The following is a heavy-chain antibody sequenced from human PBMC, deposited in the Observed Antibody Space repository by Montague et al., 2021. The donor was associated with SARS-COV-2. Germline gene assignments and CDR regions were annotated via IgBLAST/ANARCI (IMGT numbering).Heavy chain of an antibody. V-gene: IGHV4-34*01. D-gene: IGHD4-17*01. CDR2: IKHSLRT. Sequence: SETLSLTCAFYRGSFIFYYWSWIRQPPGKGLEWIGEIKHSLRTNYNPSLKSRVTISVDTSKNQFSLKLSSVTAADTAVYYCARGRTVTTFYYYYYGMDVWGPATTVTVSS. CDR3: ARGRTVTTFYYYYYGMDV. CDR1: RGSFIFYY. J-gene: IGHJ6*02.